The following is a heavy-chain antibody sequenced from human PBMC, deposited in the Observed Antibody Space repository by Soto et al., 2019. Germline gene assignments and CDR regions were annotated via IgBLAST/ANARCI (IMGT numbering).Heavy chain of an antibody. CDR2: INHSGST. J-gene: IGHJ6*03. CDR1: GGSFSGYY. CDR3: ARGSYCSGGSCYGAPYYYYYMDV. Sequence: PSETLSLTCAVYGGSFSGYYWSWIRQPPGKGLEWIGEINHSGSTNYNPSLKSRVTISVDTSKNQFSLKLSSVTAADTAVYYCARGSYCSGGSCYGAPYYYYYMDVWGKGTTVTVSS. D-gene: IGHD2-15*01. V-gene: IGHV4-34*01.